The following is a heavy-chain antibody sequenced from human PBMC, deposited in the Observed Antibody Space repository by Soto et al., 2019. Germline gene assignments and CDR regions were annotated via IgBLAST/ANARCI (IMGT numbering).Heavy chain of an antibody. CDR3: AKEPVFGVVAAFDI. D-gene: IGHD3-3*01. J-gene: IGHJ3*02. CDR1: GFTFGSYA. CDR2: IFASGGHT. Sequence: GGSLRLSCAASGFTFGSYAMSWVRQAPGKGLEWVSAIFASGGHTYYADSVQGRFTISRDNSKNTLYLQMNSLRAEDTAVYYCAKEPVFGVVAAFDIWGQGTMVTVSS. V-gene: IGHV3-23*01.